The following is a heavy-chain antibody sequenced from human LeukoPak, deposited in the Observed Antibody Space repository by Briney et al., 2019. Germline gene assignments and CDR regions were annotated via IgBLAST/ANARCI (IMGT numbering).Heavy chain of an antibody. J-gene: IGHJ3*02. CDR1: GGSISSYY. CDR3: AGFHSKWLPFDAFDI. CDR2: IYYSGST. V-gene: IGHV4-59*01. Sequence: PSETLSLTCTVSGGSISSYYWSWIRQPPGKGLEWIGYIYYSGSTNYNPSLKSRVTISVDTSKNQFSLKLSSVTAADTAVYYCAGFHSKWLPFDAFDIWGQGTMVTVSS. D-gene: IGHD3-22*01.